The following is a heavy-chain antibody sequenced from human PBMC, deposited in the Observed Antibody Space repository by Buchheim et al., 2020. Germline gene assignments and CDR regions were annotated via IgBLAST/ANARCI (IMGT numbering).Heavy chain of an antibody. CDR2: ICDDGSNK. CDR3: ARAAQDQQRLVQGWFDP. J-gene: IGHJ5*02. D-gene: IGHD6-19*01. CDR1: GFTFSSYC. Sequence: QVQLVESGGGLVQPGRSLRLSCAASGFTFSSYCMHWVRQAPGKGLEWVAGICDDGSNKYYADSVKGRFTISRDNSKNTLYLQVNTMRSEDTAVYYCARAAQDQQRLVQGWFDPWGQGTL. V-gene: IGHV3-33*01.